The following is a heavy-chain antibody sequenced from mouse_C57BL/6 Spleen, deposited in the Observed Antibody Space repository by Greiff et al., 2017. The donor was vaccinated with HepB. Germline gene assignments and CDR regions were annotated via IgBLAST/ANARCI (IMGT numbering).Heavy chain of an antibody. CDR2: IDPANGNT. Sequence: EVQLQQSVAELVRPGASVKLSCTASGFNIKNTYMHWVKQRPEQGLEWIGRIDPANGNTKYAPKFQGKATITADTSSNTAYLQLSSLTSEATAIYYCASARVVGYFPWFAYWGQGTLVTVSA. CDR1: GFNIKNTY. J-gene: IGHJ3*01. CDR3: ASARVVGYFPWFAY. V-gene: IGHV14-3*01. D-gene: IGHD2-3*01.